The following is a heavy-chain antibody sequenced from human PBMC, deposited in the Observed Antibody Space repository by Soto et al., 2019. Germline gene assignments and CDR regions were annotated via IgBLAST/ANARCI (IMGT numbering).Heavy chain of an antibody. CDR1: GFTFSSYG. CDR2: IWYDGSNK. CDR3: ARGSIPIDTANRDAYYDFWSGPPYGMDV. J-gene: IGHJ6*02. V-gene: IGHV3-33*01. Sequence: GGSLRLSCAASGFTFSSYGMHWVRQAPGKGLEWVAVIWYDGSNKYYADSVKGRFTISRDNSKNTLYLQMNSLRAEDTAVYYCARGSIPIDTANRDAYYDFWSGPPYGMDVWGQGTTVTVSS. D-gene: IGHD3-3*01.